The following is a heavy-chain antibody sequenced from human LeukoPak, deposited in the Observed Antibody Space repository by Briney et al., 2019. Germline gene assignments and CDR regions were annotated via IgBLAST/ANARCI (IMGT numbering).Heavy chain of an antibody. J-gene: IGHJ3*02. D-gene: IGHD3-22*01. V-gene: IGHV3-20*04. Sequence: GGSLRLSCAASGFTFDDYGMSWVRQAPGKGLEWVSGINWNGGSTGYADSVKGRFTISRDNAKNSLYLQMNSLRAEDTALYYCARAQRYYDSSGYRDAFDIWGQGTMVTVSS. CDR3: ARAQRYYDSSGYRDAFDI. CDR2: INWNGGST. CDR1: GFTFDDYG.